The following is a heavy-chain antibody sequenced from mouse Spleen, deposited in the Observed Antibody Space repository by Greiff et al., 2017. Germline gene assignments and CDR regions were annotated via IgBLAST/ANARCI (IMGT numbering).Heavy chain of an antibody. CDR3: TRHYYGSSDWFAY. V-gene: IGHV14-1*01. Sequence: VQLKESGAELVRPGASVKLSCTASGFNIKDYYMHWVKQRPEQGLEWIGRIDPEDGDTEYAPKFQGKATMTADTSSNTAYLQLSSLTSEDTAVYYCTRHYYGSSDWFAYWGQGTLVTVSA. CDR1: GFNIKDYY. CDR2: IDPEDGDT. D-gene: IGHD1-1*01. J-gene: IGHJ3*01.